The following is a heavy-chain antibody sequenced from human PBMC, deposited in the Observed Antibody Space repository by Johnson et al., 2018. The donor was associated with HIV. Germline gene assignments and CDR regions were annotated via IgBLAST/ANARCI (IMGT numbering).Heavy chain of an antibody. CDR3: AKDRRWELLGAFDI. CDR1: GFTFSTYW. D-gene: IGHD2-15*01. J-gene: IGHJ3*02. CDR2: IKHDGSEK. Sequence: VQVVESGGGLVQPGGSLRLSCVASGFTFSTYWMNWVRQAPGKGPQWLANIKHDGSEKYYEDSVKGRFTISRDNAKNALYLQMNSLRAEDTALYYCAKDRRWELLGAFDIWGQGTMVTVSS. V-gene: IGHV3-7*05.